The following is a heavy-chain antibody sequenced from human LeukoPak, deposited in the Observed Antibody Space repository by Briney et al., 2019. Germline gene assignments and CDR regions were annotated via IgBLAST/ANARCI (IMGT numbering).Heavy chain of an antibody. CDR3: AGRAGDWFHFDY. CDR2: ISYDGGNK. CDR1: GFTFSSYG. J-gene: IGHJ4*02. D-gene: IGHD7-27*01. V-gene: IGHV3-30*03. Sequence: GGSLRLSCAASGFTFSSYGMHWVRQAPGKGLEWVAVISYDGGNKYYTDSVKGRFTISRDNPKNTLYLQMSSLRPEDTAVYYCAGRAGDWFHFDYWGQGTLVTVSS.